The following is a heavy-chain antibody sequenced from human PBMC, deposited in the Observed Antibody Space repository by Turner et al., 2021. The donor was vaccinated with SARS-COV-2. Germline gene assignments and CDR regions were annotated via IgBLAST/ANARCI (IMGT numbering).Heavy chain of an antibody. Sequence: EVQLVESGGVLVKPGGSLRLSCPASGFTFGSFGMNWVRQAPGKGLECVSSISSGSTYIYYADSVKGRFTISRDNAKNSLYLQMNSLRAEDTAVYYCARDYHFDYWGQGTLVTVSS. J-gene: IGHJ4*02. V-gene: IGHV3-21*01. CDR3: ARDYHFDY. CDR2: ISSGSTYI. CDR1: GFTFGSFG.